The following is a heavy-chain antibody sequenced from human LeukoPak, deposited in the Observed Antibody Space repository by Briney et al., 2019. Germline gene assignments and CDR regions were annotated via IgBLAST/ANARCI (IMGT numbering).Heavy chain of an antibody. Sequence: GGSLTLSCAGSAFASDDYAMQWVRQPPGKGLEWVSGISSNSGNIDYADSVKGRFTISRDTAKNSLYLLMNSLRTEDTALYYCAVPAMDVWGQGTTVTVSS. J-gene: IGHJ6*02. CDR1: AFASDDYA. V-gene: IGHV3-9*02. CDR3: AVPAMDV. CDR2: ISSNSGNI.